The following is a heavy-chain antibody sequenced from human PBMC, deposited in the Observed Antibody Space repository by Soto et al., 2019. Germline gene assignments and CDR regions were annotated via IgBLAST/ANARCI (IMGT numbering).Heavy chain of an antibody. D-gene: IGHD4-17*01. CDR3: VHHRYTVQSPAP. Sequence: GGSLRLSCSASGFTFSMFSMHWARQAPGKGLEYVSGISSNGDSTYYADSVKGRFTISRDNSKNTLYLKMSSVRAVDTAVYYCVHHRYTVQSPAPWGQGTLVTVSS. CDR2: ISSNGDST. V-gene: IGHV3-64D*06. CDR1: GFTFSMFS. J-gene: IGHJ5*02.